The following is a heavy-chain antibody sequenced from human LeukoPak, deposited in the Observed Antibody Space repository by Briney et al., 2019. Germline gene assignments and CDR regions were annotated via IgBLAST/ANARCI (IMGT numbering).Heavy chain of an antibody. D-gene: IGHD2-2*01. CDR1: GYSFTSYW. J-gene: IGHJ4*02. CDR2: IYPGDSDT. V-gene: IGHV5-51*01. Sequence: GESLKISCKGSGYSFTSYWIGWVRQMPGKGLEWMGIIYPGDSDTRYSPSTQGQVTISADKSISTAYLQWSSLKASDTAMYYCATKPTYCSSTSCFDYWGQGTLVTVSS. CDR3: ATKPTYCSSTSCFDY.